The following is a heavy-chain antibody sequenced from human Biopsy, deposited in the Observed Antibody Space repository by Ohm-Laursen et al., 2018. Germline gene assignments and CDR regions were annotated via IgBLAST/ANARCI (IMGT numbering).Heavy chain of an antibody. CDR3: ARATNSTGWPYYYFYGMDV. CDR2: INHRGAT. D-gene: IGHD2/OR15-2a*01. Sequence: SETLSLTCAVYGGSFSDYYWSWIRQPPGKGLEWIGEINHRGATNYNPSLKSRVTISVDTSKNQFSLRLNSVTAADTAVYYCARATNSTGWPYYYFYGMDVWGQGTTVTVSS. J-gene: IGHJ6*02. CDR1: GGSFSDYY. V-gene: IGHV4-34*01.